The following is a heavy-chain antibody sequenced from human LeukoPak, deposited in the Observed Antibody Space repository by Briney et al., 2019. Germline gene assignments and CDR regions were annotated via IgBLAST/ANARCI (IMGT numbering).Heavy chain of an antibody. CDR1: GFTFSSHA. V-gene: IGHV4-59*11. CDR2: IYYSGST. CDR3: ARTTEGYCRGRSCYSYYYYMDV. Sequence: GSLRLSCAASGFTFSSHAMSWIRQPPGKGLEWIGYIYYSGSTNYNPSRKSRVTISVDTSKNQFSLKLRSVTAADTAVYYCARTTEGYCRGRSCYSYYYYMDVWGKGTTVTVSS. J-gene: IGHJ6*03. D-gene: IGHD2-15*01.